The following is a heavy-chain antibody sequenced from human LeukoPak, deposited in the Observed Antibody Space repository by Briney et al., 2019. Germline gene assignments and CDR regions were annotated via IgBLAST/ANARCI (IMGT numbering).Heavy chain of an antibody. V-gene: IGHV1-46*01. Sequence: WASVKVSCKASGYTFTSYYMHWVRQAPGQGLEWMGIINPSGGSTSYAQKFQGRVTMTRNTSISTAYMELSSLRSEDTAVYYCARGSSRYCSGGSCYSDDAFDIWGQGTMVTVSS. CDR2: INPSGGST. J-gene: IGHJ3*02. CDR3: ARGSSRYCSGGSCYSDDAFDI. CDR1: GYTFTSYY. D-gene: IGHD2-15*01.